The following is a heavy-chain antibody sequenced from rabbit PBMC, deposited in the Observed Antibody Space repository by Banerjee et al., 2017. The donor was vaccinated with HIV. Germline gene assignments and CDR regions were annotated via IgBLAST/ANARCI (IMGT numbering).Heavy chain of an antibody. CDR2: INTSSGNT. J-gene: IGHJ4*01. CDR3: ARDLAGVIGCNFNL. Sequence: QEQLVESGGGLVQHEGSLTLTCADSGFSFSNKYVMCWVRQAPWKGLEWIACINTSSGNTVYATWAKGLFTISKTSWTTLTLQMTSLTAADTASYFCARDLAGVIGCNFNLWGQGTLVTFS. V-gene: IGHV1S45*01. CDR1: GFSFSNKYV. D-gene: IGHD4-1*01.